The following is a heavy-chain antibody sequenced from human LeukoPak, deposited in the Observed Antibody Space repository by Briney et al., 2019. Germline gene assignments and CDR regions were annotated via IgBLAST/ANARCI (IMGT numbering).Heavy chain of an antibody. CDR3: AKDVPSFGRYSSGLFDP. V-gene: IGHV3-23*01. J-gene: IGHJ5*02. D-gene: IGHD6-19*01. Sequence: QTGGSLRLSCAASGFTFSSNAMSWVRQAPGKGLEWVSTISGSGNAIYYADSVKGRFTISRDNSKNTLYLQINSLRADDTAVYYCAKDVPSFGRYSSGLFDPWGQGTLVTVSS. CDR1: GFTFSSNA. CDR2: ISGSGNAI.